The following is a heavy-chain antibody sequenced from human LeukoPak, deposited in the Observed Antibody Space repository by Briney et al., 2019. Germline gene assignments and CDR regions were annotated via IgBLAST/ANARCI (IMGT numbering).Heavy chain of an antibody. J-gene: IGHJ4*02. Sequence: SETLSLTCAVYGGSFSGYYWSWIRQPPGKGLEWIGEINHSGSTNYNPSLKSRVTISVDTSKNQFSLKLSSVTAADTAVYYCARGLADWGQGTLVTVSS. CDR2: INHSGST. CDR3: ARGLAD. CDR1: GGSFSGYY. V-gene: IGHV4-34*01.